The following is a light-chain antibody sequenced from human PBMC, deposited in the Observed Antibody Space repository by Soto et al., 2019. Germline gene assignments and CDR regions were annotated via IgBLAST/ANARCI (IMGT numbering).Light chain of an antibody. J-gene: IGKJ1*01. V-gene: IGKV3-20*01. CDR3: QQYGSSSWT. Sequence: EIVLTQSPGTLSLSPGERATLSCRASQSVGSSYLAWYQQKPGQAPRLLIYGASSRATGIPDRFSGSGYGTDFTLTISRLEPEDFAVYYCQQYGSSSWTFGQGTKVEIK. CDR2: GAS. CDR1: QSVGSSY.